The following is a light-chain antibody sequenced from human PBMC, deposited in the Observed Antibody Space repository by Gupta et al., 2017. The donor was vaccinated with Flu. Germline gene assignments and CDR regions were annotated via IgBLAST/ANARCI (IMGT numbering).Light chain of an antibody. CDR1: TSNIGKNL. CDR3: GTWDSGLSGWV. V-gene: IGLV1-51*01. CDR2: ENN. J-gene: IGLJ3*02. Sequence: QSVLTQPPSVSAAPGEKVSISCVGTTSNIGKNLVSWYQHFPGTAPKFLIFENNRRPSGTPDRISGSKSGTSATLDIIGLQTGDEADYYCGTWDSGLSGWVFGGGTKLTVL.